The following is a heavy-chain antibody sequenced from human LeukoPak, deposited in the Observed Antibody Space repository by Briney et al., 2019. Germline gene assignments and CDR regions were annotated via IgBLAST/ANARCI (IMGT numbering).Heavy chain of an antibody. CDR2: SNPKSCDT. V-gene: IGHV1-2*02. D-gene: IGHD6-19*01. CDR1: GYTFTDYF. J-gene: IGHJ4*02. Sequence: ASVKVSCKTSGYTFTDYFINWMRQAPEQRLEWMDWSNPKSCDTKYAHSLQGRVTMTSDTAITTAHMELNRLTSDDTAVYYCARTFYNTGWYEDYWGQGTLVTVFS. CDR3: ARTFYNTGWYEDY.